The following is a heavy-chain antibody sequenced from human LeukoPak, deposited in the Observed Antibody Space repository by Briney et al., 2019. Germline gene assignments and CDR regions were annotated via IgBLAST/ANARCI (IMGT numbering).Heavy chain of an antibody. D-gene: IGHD2-21*01. V-gene: IGHV1-2*02. CDR3: ARSLEDYCGGDCYPFDY. J-gene: IGHJ4*02. CDR2: INPNSGGT. Sequence: ASVKVSCKASGYTFTSYGISWVRQAPGQGLEWMGWINPNSGGTNYAQKFQGRVTMTRDTSISTAYMELSRLRSDDTAVYYCARSLEDYCGGDCYPFDYWGQGTLVTVSS. CDR1: GYTFTSYG.